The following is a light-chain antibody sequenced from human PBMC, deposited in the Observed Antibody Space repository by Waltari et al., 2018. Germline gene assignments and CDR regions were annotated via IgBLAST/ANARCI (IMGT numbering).Light chain of an antibody. J-gene: IGLJ1*01. CDR1: SSNIGSNY. CDR3: ATWDDRLSDYV. Sequence: QSVLTQPPSASVTPGQRVIISCSGSSSNIGSNYVYWYQQLLGTAPKLLIYRNNQRPSGVPDRFSGSKSGTSSSLAISGLRSEDEADYYCATWDDRLSDYVFGTGTKVTAL. CDR2: RNN. V-gene: IGLV1-47*01.